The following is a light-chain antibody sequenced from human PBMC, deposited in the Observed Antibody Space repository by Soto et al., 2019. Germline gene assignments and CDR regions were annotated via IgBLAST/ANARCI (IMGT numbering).Light chain of an antibody. CDR3: SSYTTSSSLV. V-gene: IGLV2-14*03. J-gene: IGLJ2*01. Sequence: QSALTQPASVSGSPGQSITISCTGTSSDVGGYDYVSWYQQHPGKAPKLIIYDVSDRRSGVSNRFSGSKSGNTASLTISGLQTEDEADYYCSSYTTSSSLVFGGGTKLTVL. CDR2: DVS. CDR1: SSDVGGYDY.